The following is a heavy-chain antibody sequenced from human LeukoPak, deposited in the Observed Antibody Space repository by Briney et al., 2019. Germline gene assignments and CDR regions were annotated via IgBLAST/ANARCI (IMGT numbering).Heavy chain of an antibody. V-gene: IGHV4-34*01. D-gene: IGHD1-26*01. CDR2: INHSGST. CDR1: GGSFSGYY. CDR3: ARSSPWDNWFDP. Sequence: SETLSLTCAVSGGSFSGYYWSWIRHPPGKGLEWIGEINHSGSTNYNPSLKSRVTISVDTSKNQFSLKLSSVTAADTAVYYCARSSPWDNWFDPWGQGTLVTVSS. J-gene: IGHJ5*02.